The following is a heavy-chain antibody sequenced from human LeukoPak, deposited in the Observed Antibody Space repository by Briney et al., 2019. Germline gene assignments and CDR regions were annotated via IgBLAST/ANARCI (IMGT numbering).Heavy chain of an antibody. J-gene: IGHJ4*02. V-gene: IGHV4-39*07. CDR1: GGSISSYY. CDR3: ASVFRNRQYDYVSVDY. D-gene: IGHD3-16*01. CDR2: IYYSGST. Sequence: SETLSLTCTVSGGSISSYYWGWIRQPPGKGLEWIGSIYYSGSTYYNPSLKSRVTISVDTSKNQFSLKLSSVTAADTAVYYCASVFRNRQYDYVSVDYWGQGTLVTVSS.